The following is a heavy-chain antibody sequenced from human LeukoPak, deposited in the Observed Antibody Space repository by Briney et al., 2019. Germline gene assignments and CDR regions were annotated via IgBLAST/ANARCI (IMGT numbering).Heavy chain of an antibody. CDR3: ARGAVDSSGYYWSFDY. Sequence: SQTLSLTCAISGDGVSSNSAAWNWIRQSPSRGLEWLGRTYYRSKWYNDYAVSVKSRITINPDTSKNQFSLQLNSVTPEDTAVYCCARGAVDSSGYYWSFDYWGQGTLVTVSS. V-gene: IGHV6-1*01. CDR1: GDGVSSNSAA. J-gene: IGHJ4*02. D-gene: IGHD3-22*01. CDR2: TYYRSKWYN.